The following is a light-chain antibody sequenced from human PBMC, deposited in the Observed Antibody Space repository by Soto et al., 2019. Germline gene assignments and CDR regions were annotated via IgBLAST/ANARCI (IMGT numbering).Light chain of an antibody. V-gene: IGKV1-5*03. J-gene: IGKJ1*01. Sequence: DIQMTQSPSTLSASVGDRVTITCLAIQSIISWLAWYQQKPGKAPNLLIYKASSLQNGVPSSFSGSRSGTESTVTISRLQPNDCGTYYWQQYNDKYTFGHRTKVEIK. CDR2: KAS. CDR3: QQYNDKYT. CDR1: QSIISW.